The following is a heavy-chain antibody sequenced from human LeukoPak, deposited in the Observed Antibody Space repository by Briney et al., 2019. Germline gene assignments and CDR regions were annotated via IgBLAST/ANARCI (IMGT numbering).Heavy chain of an antibody. CDR2: YSGST. V-gene: IGHV4-39*01. CDR3: ARSSYGAGSKPYWVDY. D-gene: IGHD3-10*01. J-gene: IGHJ4*02. CDR1: GGSISSSSYY. Sequence: PSETLSLTCTASGGSISSSSYYWAWIRQPPGKGLEYIVSYSGSTYYNPSLKSRVTISVDTSKKQFSLKLSSVTAADTAVYYCARSSYGAGSKPYWVDYWGQGTLVTVSS.